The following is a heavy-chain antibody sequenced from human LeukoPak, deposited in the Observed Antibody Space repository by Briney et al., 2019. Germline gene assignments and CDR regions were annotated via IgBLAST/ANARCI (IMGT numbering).Heavy chain of an antibody. D-gene: IGHD3-9*01. Sequence: QTGGSLRLSCAASGFTFSSYGMHWVRQAPGKGLEWVAFIRYDGSNKYYADSVKGRFTISRDNSKNTLYLQMNSLRAEDTAVYYCAKDRGTIFWSTGAFDIWGQGTMVTVSS. CDR1: GFTFSSYG. J-gene: IGHJ3*02. CDR2: IRYDGSNK. CDR3: AKDRGTIFWSTGAFDI. V-gene: IGHV3-30*02.